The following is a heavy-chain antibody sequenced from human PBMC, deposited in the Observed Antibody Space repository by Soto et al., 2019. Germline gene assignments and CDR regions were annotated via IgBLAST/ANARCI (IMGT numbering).Heavy chain of an antibody. Sequence: WMNXXXXAXGKGLEWVGRIKSKTDGGTTDYAAPVKGRFTISRDDSKNTLYLQMNSLKTEDTAVYYCTTVQSSSWYYSEYYFDYWGQGTLVTVSS. V-gene: IGHV3-15*07. CDR2: IKSKTDGGTT. J-gene: IGHJ4*02. CDR1: W. D-gene: IGHD6-13*01. CDR3: TTVQSSSWYYSEYYFDY.